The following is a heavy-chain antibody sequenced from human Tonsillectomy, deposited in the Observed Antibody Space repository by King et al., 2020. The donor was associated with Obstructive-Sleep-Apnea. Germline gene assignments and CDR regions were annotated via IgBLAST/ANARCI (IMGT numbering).Heavy chain of an antibody. CDR2: IKSKTDGGTT. D-gene: IGHD2-2*01. Sequence: VQLVESGGGLVKPGGSLRLSCAASGFTFSNAWMSWVRQAPGKGLDWVGRIKSKTDGGTTDYAAPVKGRLIILRDDSKNTLYLQMNSLKTEDTAVYYCTTDGCSSTSCYDNWFDPWGQGTLVTVSS. J-gene: IGHJ5*02. CDR1: GFTFSNAW. CDR3: TTDGCSSTSCYDNWFDP. V-gene: IGHV3-15*01.